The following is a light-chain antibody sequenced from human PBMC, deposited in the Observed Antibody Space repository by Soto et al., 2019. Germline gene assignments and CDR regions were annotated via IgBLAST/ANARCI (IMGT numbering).Light chain of an antibody. CDR2: GAS. J-gene: IGKJ2*01. Sequence: EIVLTQSPATLTVSPGERATLSCRASQSVSSKLAWFQQKPGQGPRPLIYGASTRATGIPAMFIGSGSGTEFTLTISSLQSEDFAVYYCQQYNDWPYTFGQGAKLEVK. V-gene: IGKV3-15*01. CDR1: QSVSSK. CDR3: QQYNDWPYT.